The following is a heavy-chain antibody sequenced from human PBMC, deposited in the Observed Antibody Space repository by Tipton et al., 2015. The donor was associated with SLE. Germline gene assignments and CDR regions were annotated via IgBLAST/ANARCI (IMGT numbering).Heavy chain of an antibody. CDR1: GDSINSDY. CDR3: ARVRSIFSGSSGFDY. V-gene: IGHV4-59*01. CDR2: ISFSGTT. D-gene: IGHD6-6*01. Sequence: TLSLTCTVSGDSINSDYWSWIRQSPGKGLEWIGYISFSGTTKYSPSLRSRVTMSADTSKKQFSLNLASATAADTAVYFCARVRSIFSGSSGFDYWGQGALVTVSS. J-gene: IGHJ4*02.